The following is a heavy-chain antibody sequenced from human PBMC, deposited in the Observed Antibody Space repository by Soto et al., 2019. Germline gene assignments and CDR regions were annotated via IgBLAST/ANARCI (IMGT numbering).Heavy chain of an antibody. CDR1: GYTFTTYW. J-gene: IGHJ3*02. CDR2: IYPDDSDT. D-gene: IGHD1-7*01. CDR3: ARHSRNYFANDAFEI. Sequence: GESLKISCKGSGYTFTTYWIGWVRQMPGKGLEWMGIIYPDDSDTRYSPSFQGQVTISADKSITTAYLQRSSLKASDTAMYYCARHSRNYFANDAFEIWGQGTMVTVSS. V-gene: IGHV5-51*01.